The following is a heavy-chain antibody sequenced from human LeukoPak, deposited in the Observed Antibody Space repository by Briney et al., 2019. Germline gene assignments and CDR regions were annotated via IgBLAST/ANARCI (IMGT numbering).Heavy chain of an antibody. J-gene: IGHJ5*02. CDR2: IDGSGDEK. V-gene: IGHV3-7*03. CDR1: GFTFSAYS. D-gene: IGHD3-3*01. Sequence: TGGSLRLSCVASGFTFSAYSMTWVRQAPGKGLEWVANIDGSGDEKNYVDSVKGRFTISRDNAKRSLYLQVNSLRAEDTAVYYCARDTFYDFWSGYGGFDPWGQGSLVTVSS. CDR3: ARDTFYDFWSGYGGFDP.